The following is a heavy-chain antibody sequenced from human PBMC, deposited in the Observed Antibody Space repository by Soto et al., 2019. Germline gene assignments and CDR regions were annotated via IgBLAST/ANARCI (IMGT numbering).Heavy chain of an antibody. CDR2: IWYDGSNK. Sequence: SYGMHWVRQAPGKGLEWVAVIWYDGSNKYYADSVKGRFTISRDNSKNTLYLQMNSLRAEDTAVYYCAREAPFDPWGQGTLVTVSS. J-gene: IGHJ5*02. CDR3: AREAPFDP. CDR1: SYG. V-gene: IGHV3-33*01.